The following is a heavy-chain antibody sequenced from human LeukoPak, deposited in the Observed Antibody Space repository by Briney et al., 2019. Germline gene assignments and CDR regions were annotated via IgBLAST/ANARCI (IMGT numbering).Heavy chain of an antibody. CDR1: GGSFSGYY. CDR2: INHSGST. D-gene: IGHD2-15*01. Sequence: PSETLSLTCAVYGGSFSGYYWSWIRQPPGKGLEWIGEINHSGSTNYNPSLKSRVTISVDTSKNQFSLKLSSVTAAGTAVYYCARGFDVVVVAATPYYFDYWGQGTLVTVSS. V-gene: IGHV4-34*01. J-gene: IGHJ4*02. CDR3: ARGFDVVVVAATPYYFDY.